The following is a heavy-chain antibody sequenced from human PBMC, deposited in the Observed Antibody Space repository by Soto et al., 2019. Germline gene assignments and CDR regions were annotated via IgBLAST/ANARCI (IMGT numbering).Heavy chain of an antibody. Sequence: HPGGSLRLSCAASGFTFRTYAMSWVRQAPGKGLEWVAGIVGNGDEYYADTVRGRFTISRDNSNNILYLQMYSLRAEDTAVYYCATDRHPDGLWPFDSWGQGTQVTVSS. CDR2: IVGNGDE. CDR3: ATDRHPDGLWPFDS. J-gene: IGHJ4*02. V-gene: IGHV3-23*01. D-gene: IGHD2-8*01. CDR1: GFTFRTYA.